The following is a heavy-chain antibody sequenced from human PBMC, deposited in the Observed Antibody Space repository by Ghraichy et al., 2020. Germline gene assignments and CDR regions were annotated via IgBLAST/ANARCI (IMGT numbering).Heavy chain of an antibody. Sequence: SETLSLTCTVSGGSISSYYWSWIRQPPGKGLEWIGYIYYSGSTNYNPSLKSRVTISVDTSKNQFSLKLSSVTAADTAVYYCARETGWEYSSSPGGGWFDPWGQGTLVTVSS. J-gene: IGHJ5*02. CDR2: IYYSGST. CDR1: GGSISSYY. V-gene: IGHV4-59*01. CDR3: ARETGWEYSSSPGGGWFDP. D-gene: IGHD6-13*01.